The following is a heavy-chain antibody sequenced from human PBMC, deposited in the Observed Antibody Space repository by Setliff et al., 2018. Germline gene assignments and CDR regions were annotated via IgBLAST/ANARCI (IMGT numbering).Heavy chain of an antibody. CDR2: ISAYNGNT. J-gene: IGHJ4*02. CDR3: ARGEGGIAAAGLFDY. D-gene: IGHD6-13*01. V-gene: IGHV1-18*01. CDR1: GYTFTSYG. Sequence: ASVKVSCKASGYTFTSYGISWVRQAPGQGLEWMGWISAYNGNTNYAQELQGRVTMTTDTSTSTAYMELRSLRSDDTAVYYCARGEGGIAAAGLFDYWGQGTLVTVSS.